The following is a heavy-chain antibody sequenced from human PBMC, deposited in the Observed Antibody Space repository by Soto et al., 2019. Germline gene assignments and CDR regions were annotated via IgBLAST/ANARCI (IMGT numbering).Heavy chain of an antibody. CDR3: ARDKSTGLFDY. CDR1: GGSFSGYY. CDR2: INHSGST. V-gene: IGHV4-34*01. Sequence: QVQLQQWGAGLLTPSETLSLTCAVYGGSFSGYYWTWIRQPPGTGLEWIGEINHSGSTNYNPSLKSRVTISVDTSKNQFSLKLTSVTAADTAVYYCARDKSTGLFDYWGQGTLVTVSS. J-gene: IGHJ4*02. D-gene: IGHD2-8*02.